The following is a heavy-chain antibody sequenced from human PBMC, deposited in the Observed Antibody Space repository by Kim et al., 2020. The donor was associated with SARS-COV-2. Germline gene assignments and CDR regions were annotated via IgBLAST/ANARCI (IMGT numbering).Heavy chain of an antibody. CDR2: IYYSGST. CDR3: ARVTTYAFDI. Sequence: SETLSLTCTVSGGSISSSSYYWGWIRQPPGKGLEWIGSIYYSGSTYYNPSLKSRVTISVDTSKNQFSLKLSSVTAADTAVYYCARVTTYAFDIWGQGTM. V-gene: IGHV4-39*01. D-gene: IGHD4-17*01. CDR1: GGSISSSSYY. J-gene: IGHJ3*02.